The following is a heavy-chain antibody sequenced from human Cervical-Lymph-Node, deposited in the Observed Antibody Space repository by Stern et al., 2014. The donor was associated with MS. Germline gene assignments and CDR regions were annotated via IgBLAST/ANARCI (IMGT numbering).Heavy chain of an antibody. V-gene: IGHV5-51*01. Sequence: DQLVQSGAEVKKPGESLKISCRTSGYTFSNFWIGWVRQMTGKGLERMGVLYPADSDTTYSPSFQGQVTISADESISTAYLQWRSLKASDTAMYYCVRRRDSAGYDTFDLWGQGTMLIVSS. D-gene: IGHD3-22*01. J-gene: IGHJ3*01. CDR3: VRRRDSAGYDTFDL. CDR2: LYPADSDT. CDR1: GYTFSNFW.